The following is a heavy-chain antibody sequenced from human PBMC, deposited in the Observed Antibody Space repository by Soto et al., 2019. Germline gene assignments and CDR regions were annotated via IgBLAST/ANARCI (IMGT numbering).Heavy chain of an antibody. V-gene: IGHV3-30*18. CDR2: ISYDGCNK. CDR3: AKRLYYDSSGYYQRGGFDP. CDR1: GFTFSSYG. D-gene: IGHD3-22*01. J-gene: IGHJ5*02. Sequence: QVQLVESGGGVVQPGRSLRLSCAASGFTFSSYGMHWVRQAPGKGLEWVAGISYDGCNKYYADSVKGRFTISRDNSKNTLYLQMNSVRAEDTAVYYCAKRLYYDSSGYYQRGGFDPWGQGTLVTVSS.